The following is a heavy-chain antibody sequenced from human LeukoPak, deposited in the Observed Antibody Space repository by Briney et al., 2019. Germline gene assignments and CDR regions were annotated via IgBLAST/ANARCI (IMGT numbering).Heavy chain of an antibody. J-gene: IGHJ3*01. Sequence: GGSLRLSCAVYGFTFSGFWMSWSRQAPGKGLEWVASINSDGSEGYYADVVKGRFTISRDNAKNSLYLQINSLRVEDTAVYYCARSSYSSSSSVWGQGTMVTVSS. CDR3: ARSSYSSSSSV. D-gene: IGHD6-6*01. CDR1: GFTFSGFW. CDR2: INSDGSEG. V-gene: IGHV3-7*03.